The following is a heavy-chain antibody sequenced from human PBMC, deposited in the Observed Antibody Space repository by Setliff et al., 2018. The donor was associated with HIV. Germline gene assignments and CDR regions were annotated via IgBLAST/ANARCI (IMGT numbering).Heavy chain of an antibody. Sequence: PSETLSLTCTVSGDSISSSRSFWGWIRQSPGKAREWIGRIYFSGSVFYNPSLNSRVIISIDTSRNQFSLKLSSVTGADAAMYYCARQIWNECPGYGFDPWGQGTLVTVSS. CDR3: ARQIWNECPGYGFDP. J-gene: IGHJ5*02. CDR1: GDSISSSRSF. CDR2: IYFSGSV. V-gene: IGHV4-39*07. D-gene: IGHD3-9*01.